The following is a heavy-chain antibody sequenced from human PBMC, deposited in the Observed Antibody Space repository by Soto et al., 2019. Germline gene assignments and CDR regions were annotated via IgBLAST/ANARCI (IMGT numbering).Heavy chain of an antibody. CDR1: GFIFSDYW. J-gene: IGHJ4*02. Sequence: EAQLVESGGGLVQPGGSLRLSCAASGFIFSDYWMSWVRQAPGKGLECVANIKTDGSEKYYVDPVKGRFTISRDNAKNSLYLQMNSLRAEDTAVYYCASSMGRGGNDYWGQGTLVAVSS. CDR2: IKTDGSEK. CDR3: ASSMGRGGNDY. D-gene: IGHD3-10*01. V-gene: IGHV3-7*05.